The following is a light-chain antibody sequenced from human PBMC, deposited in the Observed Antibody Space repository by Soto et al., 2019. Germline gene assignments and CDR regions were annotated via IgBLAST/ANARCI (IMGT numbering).Light chain of an antibody. CDR1: QSVGSY. Sequence: ENGLRQSPVTLSLYPGERATLSCRASQSVGSYLAWYQHKPGQAPRLLISDASNRATGIPARFSGSGSETDFTLTISSLEPEDSAVYYCQQRSNWPSLTFGGVTKVDIK. V-gene: IGKV3-11*01. CDR2: DAS. J-gene: IGKJ4*01. CDR3: QQRSNWPSLT.